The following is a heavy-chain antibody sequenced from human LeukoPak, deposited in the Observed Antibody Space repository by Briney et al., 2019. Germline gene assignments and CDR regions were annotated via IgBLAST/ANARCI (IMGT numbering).Heavy chain of an antibody. V-gene: IGHV3-7*01. D-gene: IGHD1-26*01. CDR1: GFTFTSHW. Sequence: GGSLRLSCAASGFTFTSHWMSWVRQAPGKGLEWVARMNLDGSEKYYVDSVKGRFTISRDNAKTSLYLEMNSLRAEDTAVYYCARDFGGSFGYWGQGTLVTVSS. CDR3: ARDFGGSFGY. CDR2: MNLDGSEK. J-gene: IGHJ4*02.